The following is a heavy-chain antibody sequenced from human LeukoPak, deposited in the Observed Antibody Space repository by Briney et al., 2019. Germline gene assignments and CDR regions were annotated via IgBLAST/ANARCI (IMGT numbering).Heavy chain of an antibody. CDR1: GYSFTSYW. CDR3: AREPPKRYSGYDPTGWFDP. Sequence: GESLKISCKGSGYSFTSYWISWVRQMPGKGLEWMGRIDPSDSYTNYSPSFRGHVTISADKSISTAYLQWSSLKASDTAMYYCAREPPKRYSGYDPTGWFDPWGQGTLSPSPQ. V-gene: IGHV5-10-1*01. D-gene: IGHD5-12*01. J-gene: IGHJ5*02. CDR2: IDPSDSYT.